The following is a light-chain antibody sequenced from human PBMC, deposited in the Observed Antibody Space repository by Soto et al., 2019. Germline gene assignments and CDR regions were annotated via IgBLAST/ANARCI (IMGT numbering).Light chain of an antibody. J-gene: IGKJ1*01. CDR1: QSISINY. V-gene: IGKV3-20*01. Sequence: ESVFTQPPGTLSLSTGERANLSCGASQSISINYLAWYQQKPGQAPRLLIYGASRRATGIPDRFSGSGSGTEFTLTISSLQSEDFAVYYCQQYKNWPRTFGQGPKVDI. CDR3: QQYKNWPRT. CDR2: GAS.